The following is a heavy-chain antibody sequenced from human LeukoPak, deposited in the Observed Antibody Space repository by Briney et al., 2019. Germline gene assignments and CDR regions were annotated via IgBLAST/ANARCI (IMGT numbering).Heavy chain of an antibody. CDR1: GYSFTNYW. J-gene: IGHJ4*02. D-gene: IGHD6-13*01. CDR2: SYPGDSDT. Sequence: GESLKISCKGSGYSFTNYWIGWVRQMPGKGLEWMGISYPGDSDTRYSPSFQGQVTISADKSISTAYLQWSSLKASDTAMYYCARPYGGSSWYLGYLDYWGQGTLVTVSS. V-gene: IGHV5-51*01. CDR3: ARPYGGSSWYLGYLDY.